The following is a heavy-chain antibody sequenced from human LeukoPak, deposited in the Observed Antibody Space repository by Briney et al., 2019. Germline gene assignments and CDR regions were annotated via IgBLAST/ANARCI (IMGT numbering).Heavy chain of an antibody. V-gene: IGHV5-10-1*01. CDR3: ARHFLGELPDMDV. Sequence: GESLKISCKGSGYSFASCWLRWVRQMPVKGLEWMGRIDPSDSYTKYSPSFQGHVTISGDESISTAYLQWSSLKASDTAMYYCARHFLGELPDMDVWGQGTTVTVSS. D-gene: IGHD1-26*01. CDR2: IDPSDSYT. J-gene: IGHJ6*02. CDR1: GYSFASCW.